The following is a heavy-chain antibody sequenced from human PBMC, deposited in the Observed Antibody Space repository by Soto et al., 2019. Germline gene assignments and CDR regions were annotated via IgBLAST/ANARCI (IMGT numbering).Heavy chain of an antibody. Sequence: SETLSLTCTVSGGSISSYYWSGIRQPPGKGLEWIGYIHASGSTNYNPSLKSRITISVDTSKNQFSLKLSSVTAADTAVYYCARGGSTWLEYFQHWGQGTLVTVSS. CDR1: GGSISSYY. V-gene: IGHV4-59*01. D-gene: IGHD6-13*01. CDR2: IHASGST. CDR3: ARGGSTWLEYFQH. J-gene: IGHJ1*01.